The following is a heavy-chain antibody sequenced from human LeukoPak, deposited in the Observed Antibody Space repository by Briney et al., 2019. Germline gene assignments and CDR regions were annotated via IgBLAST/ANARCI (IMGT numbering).Heavy chain of an antibody. CDR2: FIPIFGTA. CDR3: AREPDDYGDYSDY. J-gene: IGHJ4*02. CDR1: GGTFSSYA. Sequence: SVKVSCKASGGTFSSYAISWVRQAPGQGLEWMGGFIPIFGTANYAQKFQGRVTITADESTSTAYMELSSLRSEDTAVYYCAREPDDYGDYSDYWGQGTLVTVSS. D-gene: IGHD4-17*01. V-gene: IGHV1-69*13.